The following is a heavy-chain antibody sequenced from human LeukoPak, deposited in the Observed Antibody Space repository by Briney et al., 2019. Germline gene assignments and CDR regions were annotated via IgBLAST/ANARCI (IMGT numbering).Heavy chain of an antibody. CDR2: ICPCVSDT. V-gene: IGHV5-51*01. CDR3: ARREAVAGSPFDY. J-gene: IGHJ4*02. CDR1: GYSFHSYW. Sequence: GESLKISCRGLGYSFHSYWVGWGRQIPGKGLEGVGSICPCVSDTRYTTPFPAQVTISADKSITTAYLQWSSLKASDTAMYYCARREAVAGSPFDYWGQGTLVTVSS. D-gene: IGHD6-19*01.